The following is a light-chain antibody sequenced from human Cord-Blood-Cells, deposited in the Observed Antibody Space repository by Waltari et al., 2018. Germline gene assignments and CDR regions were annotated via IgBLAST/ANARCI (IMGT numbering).Light chain of an antibody. CDR2: DAS. Sequence: EIQMTHSPSTRPASVGDRVPIPCRASQSISSWLAWYQQKPGKAPKLLIYDASSLESGVPSRFSGSGSGTEFTLTISSLQPDDFATYYCQQYNSYSWTFGQGTKVEIK. CDR1: QSISSW. V-gene: IGKV1-5*01. J-gene: IGKJ1*01. CDR3: QQYNSYSWT.